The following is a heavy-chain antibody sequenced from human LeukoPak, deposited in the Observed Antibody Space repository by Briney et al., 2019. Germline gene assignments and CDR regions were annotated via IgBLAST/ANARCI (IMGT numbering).Heavy chain of an antibody. V-gene: IGHV1-18*01. J-gene: IGHJ4*02. D-gene: IGHD6-19*01. CDR1: GYTFTSYG. CDR2: ISAYNGHT. Sequence: ASVKVSCKASGYTFTSYGINWVRQAPGQGLVWMGWISAYNGHTNYAQNLQGRVTMTTDTSTNTAYMELRSLRSDDTAVYYCALYSSGWNFDYWGQGTLVTVSS. CDR3: ALYSSGWNFDY.